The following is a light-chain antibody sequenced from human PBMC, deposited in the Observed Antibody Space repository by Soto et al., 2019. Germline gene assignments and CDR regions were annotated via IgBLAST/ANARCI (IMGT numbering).Light chain of an antibody. J-gene: IGLJ1*01. V-gene: IGLV2-14*01. CDR3: SSYTTSRAYV. CDR1: SSDVGAYNY. Sequence: QSALAQPASVSGSPGQSITISCTGTSSDVGAYNYVSWYQQQSGKAPKLMIHEVSNRPSGVSNRFSGSKSGNTASLTISGPQAEDEADYYCSSYTTSRAYVVGMGTKV. CDR2: EVS.